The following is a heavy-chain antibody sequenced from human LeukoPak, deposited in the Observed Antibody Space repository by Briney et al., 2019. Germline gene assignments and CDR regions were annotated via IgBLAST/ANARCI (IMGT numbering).Heavy chain of an antibody. CDR1: GFTFSSYS. V-gene: IGHV3-21*01. CDR2: ISSSSSYI. Sequence: PGGSLRLSCAASGFTFSSYSMNWVRQAPGKGLEWVSSISSSSSYIYYADSVKGRFTISRDNAKNSLYLQMNSLRAEDTAVYYCARNYDILTGYYPYFDYWGQGTLVTVSS. J-gene: IGHJ4*02. CDR3: ARNYDILTGYYPYFDY. D-gene: IGHD3-9*01.